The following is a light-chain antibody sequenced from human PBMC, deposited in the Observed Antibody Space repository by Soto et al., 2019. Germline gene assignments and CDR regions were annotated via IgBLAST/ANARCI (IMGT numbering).Light chain of an antibody. CDR1: SANIGNNF. CDR2: SNN. J-gene: IGLJ1*01. V-gene: IGLV1-47*02. CDR3: VAWDDSLSGLV. Sequence: QSVLTQPPSASGTPGQRVTISCSGRSANIGNNFVCWYQQLPGTAPKLLIYSNNQRPSGVPDRFSGSKSGTSASLAISGLQSEDEANYYCVAWDDSLSGLVFGTGTKLTVL.